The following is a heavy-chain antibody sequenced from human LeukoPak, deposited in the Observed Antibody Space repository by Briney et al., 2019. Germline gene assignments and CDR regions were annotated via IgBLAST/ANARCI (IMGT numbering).Heavy chain of an antibody. J-gene: IGHJ6*03. CDR2: IYYSGST. CDR1: GGSISSYY. V-gene: IGHV4-59*01. CDR3: ARVPRTANYDYVWGSYRDYYYYYMDV. Sequence: SETLSLTCTVSGGSISSYYWSWIRQPPGKGLEWIGYIYYSGSTNYNPSLKSRVTISVDTSKNQFSLKLSSVTAADTAVYYCARVPRTANYDYVWGSYRDYYYYYMDVWGKGTTVTVSS. D-gene: IGHD3-16*02.